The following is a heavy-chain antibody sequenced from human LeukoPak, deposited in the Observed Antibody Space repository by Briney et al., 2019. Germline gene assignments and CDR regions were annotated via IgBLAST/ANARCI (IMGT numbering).Heavy chain of an antibody. CDR2: IYWNDDK. CDR1: GFSLSTSGVG. J-gene: IGHJ4*02. V-gene: IGHV2-5*01. D-gene: IGHD3-9*01. CDR3: ARTYYDILTGSVQFDY. Sequence: SGPTLVKPTQTLTLTCTFSGFSLSTSGVGVGWIRQPPGKALGWLALIYWNDDKRYSPSLKSRLTITKDTSKNQVVLTMTNMDPVDTATYYCARTYYDILTGSVQFDYWGQGTLVTVSS.